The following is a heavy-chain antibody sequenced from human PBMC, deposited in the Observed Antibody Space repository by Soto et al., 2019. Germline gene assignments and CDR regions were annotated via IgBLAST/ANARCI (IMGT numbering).Heavy chain of an antibody. D-gene: IGHD3-22*01. CDR3: TAQFYFDASGYSFDL. CDR2: MKSKSEGETT. V-gene: IGHV3-15*01. J-gene: IGHJ4*02. Sequence: PGGSLRLSCTASGFTFSSYEMNWVRQAPGKGLEWVGHMKSKSEGETTDYAAPVKGRFTISRDDSKNTVYLQMNSLTTEDTAVYYCTAQFYFDASGYSFDLWGQGTLVTVSS. CDR1: GFTFSSYE.